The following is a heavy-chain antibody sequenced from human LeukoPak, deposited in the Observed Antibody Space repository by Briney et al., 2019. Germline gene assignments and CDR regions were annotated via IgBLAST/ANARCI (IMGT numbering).Heavy chain of an antibody. CDR2: INPNSGGT. CDR1: GYTFTGYY. Sequence: ASVKVSCKVSGYTFTGYYMHWVRQAPGQGLEWMGRINPNSGGTNYAQKFQGRVTMTRDTSISTAYMELSRLRSDGTAVYYCARERIGYYDGSGYAFDIWGQGTMVTVSS. J-gene: IGHJ3*02. CDR3: ARERIGYYDGSGYAFDI. V-gene: IGHV1-2*06. D-gene: IGHD3-22*01.